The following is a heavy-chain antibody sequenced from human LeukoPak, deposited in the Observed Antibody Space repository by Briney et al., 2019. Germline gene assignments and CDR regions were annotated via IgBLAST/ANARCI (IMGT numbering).Heavy chain of an antibody. V-gene: IGHV1-46*01. J-gene: IGHJ4*02. CDR3: ASLYDIVGTTVDY. Sequence: ASVKVSCKASGYTFTSYYMHWVRQAPGQGLEWMGLINPSGGSTSYAQKFQGRVTITADESTSTAYMELSSLRSEDTAVYYCASLYDIVGTTVDYWGQGTLVTVSS. CDR2: INPSGGST. D-gene: IGHD1-26*01. CDR1: GYTFTSYY.